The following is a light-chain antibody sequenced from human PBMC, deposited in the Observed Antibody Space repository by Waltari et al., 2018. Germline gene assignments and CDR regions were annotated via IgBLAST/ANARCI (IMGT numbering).Light chain of an antibody. J-gene: IGKJ4*01. V-gene: IGKV1-5*03. CDR1: QSISKW. CDR3: QQYNSYSLLT. Sequence: DIRMTQSPSTLSASSGDRVIISCRASQSISKWLDWYQQKPRKAPKLLFYEASTLQSGVPSRFSGTGSGTDFTLTISSLQPDDFATYYCQQYNSYSLLTFGGGTKVEIK. CDR2: EAS.